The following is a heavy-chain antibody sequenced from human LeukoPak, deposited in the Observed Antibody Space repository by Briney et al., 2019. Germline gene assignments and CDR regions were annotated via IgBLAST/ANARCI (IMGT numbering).Heavy chain of an antibody. V-gene: IGHV4-59*01. CDR3: ARAGGVHDTPMDLDY. D-gene: IGHD5-18*01. CDR2: IYYTGHA. Sequence: SETLSLTCTVSGASISSFYWSWIRQPPGKGLEWIGYIYYTGHASYNPSLKSRVTISVDTSKNQFSLKLSSVTAADTAVYYCARAGGVHDTPMDLDYWGQGTLVTVSS. CDR1: GASISSFY. J-gene: IGHJ4*02.